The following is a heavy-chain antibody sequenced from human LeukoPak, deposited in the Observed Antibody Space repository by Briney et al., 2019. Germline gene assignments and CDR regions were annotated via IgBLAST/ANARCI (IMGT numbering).Heavy chain of an antibody. CDR3: ARAGGGTYYFDF. V-gene: IGHV4-4*02. Sequence: SETLSLTCAVSGDSINSSNWWNWVRQPPGQGLEWIAEIYHSGNTNYSPSLKSRVTISLDKSKNQFSLKLTSVTAADTALYFCARAGGGTYYFDFWGQGTLVTVSS. CDR1: GDSINSSNW. CDR2: IYHSGNT. J-gene: IGHJ4*02. D-gene: IGHD1-26*01.